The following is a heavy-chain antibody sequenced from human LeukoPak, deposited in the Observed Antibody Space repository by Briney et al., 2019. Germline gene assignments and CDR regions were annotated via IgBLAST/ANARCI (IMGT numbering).Heavy chain of an antibody. J-gene: IGHJ4*02. V-gene: IGHV3-21*01. CDR3: ARDGGYCSSTSCKTFDY. D-gene: IGHD2-2*01. CDR2: ISSRSSYI. CDR1: GFTFSTYT. Sequence: GGSLRLSCAASGFTFSTYTMNWVRQAPGKGLEWVSSISSRSSYIYYADSVKGRFTISRDNAKNSLYLQMNSLRAEDTAVYYCARDGGYCSSTSCKTFDYWGQGTLVTVSS.